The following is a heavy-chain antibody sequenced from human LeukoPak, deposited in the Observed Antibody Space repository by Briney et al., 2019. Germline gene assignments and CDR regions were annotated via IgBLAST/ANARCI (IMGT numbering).Heavy chain of an antibody. CDR1: GFTFSSYS. CDR2: ISSSSSTI. V-gene: IGHV3-48*01. CDR3: ARDGRAQFKAAFDM. J-gene: IGHJ3*02. Sequence: PGGSLRLSCAASGFTFSSYSMNWVRQAPGKGLEWVSYISSSSSTIYYADSVKGRFTISRDNAKNSLYLQMNSLRAEDTAVYYCARDGRAQFKAAFDMWGQGTMVTVSS. D-gene: IGHD1-1*01.